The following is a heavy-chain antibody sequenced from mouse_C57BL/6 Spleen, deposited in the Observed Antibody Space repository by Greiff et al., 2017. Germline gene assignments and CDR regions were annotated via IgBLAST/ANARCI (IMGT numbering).Heavy chain of an antibody. J-gene: IGHJ2*01. CDR3: ARSEGIDY. CDR1: GYAFSSSW. Sequence: QVQLQQSGPELVKPGASVKISCKASGYAFSSSWMNWVKQRPGKGLEWIGRIYPGDGDTNYNGKFKGKATLTADKSSSTASMQLSSLTSEDSAVYYCARSEGIDYWGQGTTLTVAS. CDR2: IYPGDGDT. V-gene: IGHV1-82*01.